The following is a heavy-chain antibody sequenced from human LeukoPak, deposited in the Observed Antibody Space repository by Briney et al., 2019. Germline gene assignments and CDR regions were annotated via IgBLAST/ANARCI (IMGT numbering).Heavy chain of an antibody. CDR1: GGSISRSGDY. J-gene: IGHJ4*02. V-gene: IGHV4-39*01. D-gene: IGHD6-6*01. CDR3: ARLTYSSSSAVDY. Sequence: SETQSLTCTVSGGSISRSGDYWGWIRQPPGKGLEWIGSFYYSGSTYYNPALKSRVTISVDTSKNQFSLKLSSVTAADTAVYYCARLTYSSSSAVDYWGQGTLVTVSS. CDR2: FYYSGST.